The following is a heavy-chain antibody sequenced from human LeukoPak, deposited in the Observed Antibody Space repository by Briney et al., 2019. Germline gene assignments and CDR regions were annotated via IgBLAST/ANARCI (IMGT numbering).Heavy chain of an antibody. Sequence: PSETLSLTCAVYGGSFSGYYWSWIRQPPGKGLEWIGEINHSGSTNYNPSLKSRVTISVDTSKNQSSLKLSSVTAADTAVYYCARGRYSSSWYYFDYWGQGTLVTVSS. J-gene: IGHJ4*02. V-gene: IGHV4-34*01. CDR2: INHSGST. CDR3: ARGRYSSSWYYFDY. D-gene: IGHD6-13*01. CDR1: GGSFSGYY.